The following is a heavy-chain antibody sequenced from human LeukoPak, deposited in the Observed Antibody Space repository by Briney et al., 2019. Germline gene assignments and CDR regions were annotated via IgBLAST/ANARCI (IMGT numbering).Heavy chain of an antibody. CDR3: ARDRPGYSYGYWGYYYYMDV. J-gene: IGHJ6*03. D-gene: IGHD5-18*01. V-gene: IGHV1-46*01. CDR2: INPSGGST. CDR1: GYTFTSYY. Sequence: ASVKVSCKASGYTFTSYYLHWVRQAPGQGLEWMGIINPSGGSTSYAQKFQGRVTMTRDMSTSTVYMELSSLRSEDTAVYYCARDRPGYSYGYWGYYYYMDVWGKGTTVTVSS.